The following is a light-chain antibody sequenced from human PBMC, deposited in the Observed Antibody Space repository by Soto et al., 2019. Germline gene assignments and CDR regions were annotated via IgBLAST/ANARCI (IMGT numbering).Light chain of an antibody. V-gene: IGKV3-15*01. CDR2: DAS. CDR3: QQYNNWPPWT. Sequence: MLMTQSPATLSVSPGESATRSCRASQSVSNNLAWYQQKPGQAPRLLIYDASTRATSIPARFSGSGSGTEFTLTISGLQSEDFAVYYCQQYNNWPPWTFGQGTKVEIK. J-gene: IGKJ1*01. CDR1: QSVSNN.